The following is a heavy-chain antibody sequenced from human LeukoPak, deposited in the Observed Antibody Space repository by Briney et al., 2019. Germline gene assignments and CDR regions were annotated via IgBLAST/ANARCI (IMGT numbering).Heavy chain of an antibody. CDR1: GFTFKNFG. V-gene: IGHV3-33*01. Sequence: PGGSLRLSCAASGFTFKNFGMPWVRRAPGRGLEWVAVIWYDGSNKYYADSVKGRFTISRDNSKNTLYLQMNSLRVEDTSVYYCARDRTTYTDYWGQGTLVTVSS. CDR2: IWYDGSNK. J-gene: IGHJ4*02. D-gene: IGHD1-7*01. CDR3: ARDRTTYTDY.